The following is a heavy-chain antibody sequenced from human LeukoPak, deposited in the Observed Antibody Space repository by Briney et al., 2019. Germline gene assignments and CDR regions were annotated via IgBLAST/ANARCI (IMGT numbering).Heavy chain of an antibody. CDR1: GGSISSYF. D-gene: IGHD2/OR15-2a*01. CDR3: ARARYYTSYFDY. Sequence: SETLSLTCTVSGGSISSYFWTWIRQPAGMGLEWIGRIYTSGSTNYKPSLKSRVTMSVDTSKNQFSLKLSSVTAADTAVYYCARARYYTSYFDYWGQGTLVTVSS. V-gene: IGHV4-4*07. J-gene: IGHJ4*02. CDR2: IYTSGST.